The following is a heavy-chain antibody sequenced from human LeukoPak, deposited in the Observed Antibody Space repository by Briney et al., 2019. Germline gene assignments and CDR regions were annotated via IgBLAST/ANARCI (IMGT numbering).Heavy chain of an antibody. CDR2: ISNDGSNK. Sequence: PGRSLRLSCAASGFTFSSYAMHWVRQAPGKGLEWVAVISNDGSNKYYADSVKGRFTISRDDSKNTLYLQMNSLRAEDTAVYYCARGSGVDTAMVTVSYLDYWGQGTLVTVSS. V-gene: IGHV3-30*04. CDR3: ARGSGVDTAMVTVSYLDY. CDR1: GFTFSSYA. J-gene: IGHJ4*02. D-gene: IGHD5-18*01.